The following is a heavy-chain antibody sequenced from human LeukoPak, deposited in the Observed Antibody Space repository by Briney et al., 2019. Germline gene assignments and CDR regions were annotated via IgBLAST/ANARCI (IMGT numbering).Heavy chain of an antibody. V-gene: IGHV3-11*03. CDR1: GFTFSDYY. J-gene: IGHJ4*02. CDR2: SSGSSSYT. D-gene: IGHD6-19*01. Sequence: PGGSLRLSCAASGFTFSDYYMSWIRQVPGKVLGWVSYSSGSSSYTNYEDSVKGRFTISRDNANNSLYLQMNSLRAEDTAVYYCTRITVVAGNTYLADYWGQGTLVTVSS. CDR3: TRITVVAGNTYLADY.